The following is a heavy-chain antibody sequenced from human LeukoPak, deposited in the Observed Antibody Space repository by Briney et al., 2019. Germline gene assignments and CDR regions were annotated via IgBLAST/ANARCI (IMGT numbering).Heavy chain of an antibody. D-gene: IGHD6-6*01. Sequence: KSGGSLRLSCAASGFTFSSYSMNWVRQAPGKGLEWVSSISSSSSYIYYADSVKGRFTISRDNAKNSLCLQMNSLRAEDTAVYYCANLAARSLGPWGQGTLVTVSS. CDR3: ANLAARSLGP. V-gene: IGHV3-21*01. CDR2: ISSSSSYI. J-gene: IGHJ5*02. CDR1: GFTFSSYS.